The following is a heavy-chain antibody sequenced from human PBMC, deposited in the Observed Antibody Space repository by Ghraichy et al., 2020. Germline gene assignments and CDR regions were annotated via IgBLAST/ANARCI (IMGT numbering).Heavy chain of an antibody. D-gene: IGHD2-2*01. Sequence: GSLRLSCTVSGGSISSSSYYWGWIRQPPGKGLEWIGSIYYSGSTYYNPSLKSRVTISVDTSKNQFSLKLTSVTAADTAVYYCARKYCSSTSCYNYYGMDVWGQGTTVTVSS. V-gene: IGHV4-39*07. J-gene: IGHJ6*02. CDR1: GGSISSSSYY. CDR3: ARKYCSSTSCYNYYGMDV. CDR2: IYYSGST.